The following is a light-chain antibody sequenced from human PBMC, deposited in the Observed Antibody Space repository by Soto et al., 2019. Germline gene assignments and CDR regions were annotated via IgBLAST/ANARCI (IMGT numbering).Light chain of an antibody. J-gene: IGLJ1*01. V-gene: IGLV2-14*01. CDR3: NSYTSSTAYV. Sequence: QSVLTQPASVSGSPGQSITISCTGASSDVGRYNYVSWYQLHPGKAPKLIIYEVSNRPSGVSNRFSGSKSGNTASLTISGLRPEDEADYYCNSYTSSTAYVFGTGTKGT. CDR2: EVS. CDR1: SSDVGRYNY.